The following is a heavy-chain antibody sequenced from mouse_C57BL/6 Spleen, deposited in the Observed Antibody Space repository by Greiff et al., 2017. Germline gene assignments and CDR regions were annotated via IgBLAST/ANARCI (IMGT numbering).Heavy chain of an antibody. Sequence: VQLQQSGTVLARPGASVKMSCKTSGYTFTRYWMHWVKQRPGQGLEWLGAIHPGNSDTSYNQQFKGKAKLTAVTSASTAYMELSSLTNEESAGYYCTRGTTIIATYYFDYWGQGTTLTVSS. CDR1: GYTFTRYW. CDR3: TRGTTIIATYYFDY. D-gene: IGHD1-1*01. J-gene: IGHJ2*01. V-gene: IGHV1-5*01. CDR2: IHPGNSDT.